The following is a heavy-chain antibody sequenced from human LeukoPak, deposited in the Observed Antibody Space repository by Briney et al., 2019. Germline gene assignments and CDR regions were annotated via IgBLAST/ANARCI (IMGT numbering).Heavy chain of an antibody. Sequence: PGESLRLSCVASGFIFSDYGMNWVRQAPGKGLEWVSFVSGSVNTYYAESAKGRFTISRDNSKNTLYLQMNSLRAEDTAIYYCVKDGWSDWGQGTLVTVSS. V-gene: IGHV3-23*01. J-gene: IGHJ4*02. CDR1: GFIFSDYG. CDR3: VKDGWSD. D-gene: IGHD2-15*01. CDR2: VSGSVNT.